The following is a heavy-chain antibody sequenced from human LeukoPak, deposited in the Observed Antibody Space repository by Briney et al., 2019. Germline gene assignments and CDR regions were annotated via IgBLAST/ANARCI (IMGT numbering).Heavy chain of an antibody. CDR3: ATRNFGDYGAFDI. CDR1: GYTLSDLA. D-gene: IGHD4-17*01. CDR2: LDPEDGEA. J-gene: IGHJ3*02. V-gene: IGHV1-24*01. Sequence: GASVKVSCKVSGYTLSDLAMHWVRQAPGKGLEWMGGLDPEDGEASYAQTLQGSVRMTEDTSSDTAYMVLSSLRSEDTAVYSCATRNFGDYGAFDIWGQGTMVTVSS.